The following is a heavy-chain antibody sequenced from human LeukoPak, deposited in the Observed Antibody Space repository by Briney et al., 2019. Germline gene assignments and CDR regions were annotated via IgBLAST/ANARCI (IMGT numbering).Heavy chain of an antibody. D-gene: IGHD5-18*01. Sequence: PSETLSLTCTVSGGSISSGGYYWSWIRQHPGKGLEWIGYIYYSGSTYYNPSLKSRVTISVDTSKNQFSLKLSSVTAADTAVYYCARSGGFIRGYSYGSYYFDYWGQGTLVTVSS. CDR2: IYYSGST. J-gene: IGHJ4*02. V-gene: IGHV4-31*03. CDR1: GGSISSGGYY. CDR3: ARSGGFIRGYSYGSYYFDY.